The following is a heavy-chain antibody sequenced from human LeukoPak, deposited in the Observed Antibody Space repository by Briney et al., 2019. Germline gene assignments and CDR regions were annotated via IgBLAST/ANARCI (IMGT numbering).Heavy chain of an antibody. CDR2: ISGSGTTK. J-gene: IGHJ4*02. CDR3: ARSNYYDSVGLDY. D-gene: IGHD3-22*01. CDR1: GFTFSSYG. V-gene: IGHV3-48*04. Sequence: QPGGSLRLSCAASGFTFSSYGMNWVRQAPGKGLEWVSYISGSGTTKYYGDSVKGRFTISRDNAKNSLYLQMNSLRAEDTAVYYCARSNYYDSVGLDYWGQGTLVTVSS.